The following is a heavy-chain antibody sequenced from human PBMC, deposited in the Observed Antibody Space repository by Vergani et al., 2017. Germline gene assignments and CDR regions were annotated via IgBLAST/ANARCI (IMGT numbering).Heavy chain of an antibody. CDR1: GYSVGSGYY. D-gene: IGHD3-10*01. CDR2: VHRNGNT. Sequence: QVDLQESGPGLVKSSETLSLNCAVSGYSVGSGYYWGWFRQPPGRGLECIGCVHRNGNTYYNSSLRRRATITRDTSKNQFSLRLTSVTAADTAVYYCARQNPYGSAHVDFWGRGVLVTVSA. J-gene: IGHJ4*02. CDR3: ARQNPYGSAHVDF. V-gene: IGHV4-38-2*01.